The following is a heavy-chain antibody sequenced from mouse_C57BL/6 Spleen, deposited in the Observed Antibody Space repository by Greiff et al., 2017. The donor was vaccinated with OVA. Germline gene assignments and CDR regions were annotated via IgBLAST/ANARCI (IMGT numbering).Heavy chain of an antibody. CDR1: GFTFSSYA. V-gene: IGHV5-9-1*02. J-gene: IGHJ4*01. D-gene: IGHD1-1*01. CDR3: TRDPITTVVAPVAMDY. Sequence: EVKLVESGEGLVKPGGSLKLSCAASGFTFSSYAMSWVSQTPEKRLEWVAYISSGGDYIYYADTVKGRFTISRDNARNTLYLQMSSLTSEDTAMYYCTRDPITTVVAPVAMDYWGQGTPVTVSS. CDR2: ISSGGDYI.